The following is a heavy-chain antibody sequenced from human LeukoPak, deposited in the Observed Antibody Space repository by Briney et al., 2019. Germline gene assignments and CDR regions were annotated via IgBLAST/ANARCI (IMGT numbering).Heavy chain of an antibody. CDR1: GGTFSSHA. CDR2: IIPIFGTA. D-gene: IGHD5-18*01. V-gene: IGHV1-69*01. Sequence: ASVKVSCKASGGTFSSHAISWVRQAPGQGLEWMGGIIPIFGTANYAQKFQGRVTITADESTSTAYMELSSLRSEDTAVYYCYTYSYGPIGKRDFDYWGQGTLVTVSS. CDR3: YTYSYGPIGKRDFDY. J-gene: IGHJ4*02.